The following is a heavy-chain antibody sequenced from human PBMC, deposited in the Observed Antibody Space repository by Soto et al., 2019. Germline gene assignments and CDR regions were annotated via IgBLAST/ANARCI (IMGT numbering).Heavy chain of an antibody. CDR2: INAGNGNT. V-gene: IGHV1-3*01. Sequence: GASVKVSCKASGYTFTSYAMHWVRQAPGQRLEWMGWINAGNGNTKYSQKFQGRVTITRDTSASTAYVELSSLRSEDTAVYYCARDHCSSTSCFYDNYYYYYGMGGWGQGTTATVAS. CDR3: ARDHCSSTSCFYDNYYYYYGMGG. CDR1: GYTFTSYA. D-gene: IGHD2-2*01. J-gene: IGHJ6*02.